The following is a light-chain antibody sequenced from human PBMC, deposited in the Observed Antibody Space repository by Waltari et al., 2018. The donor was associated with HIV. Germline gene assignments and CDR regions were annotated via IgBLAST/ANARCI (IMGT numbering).Light chain of an antibody. V-gene: IGLV2-14*01. CDR1: SSDVGGYNY. CDR3: SSYTSTSTGV. J-gene: IGLJ1*01. Sequence: QSALTQPASVSGSPGQSITISCTGTSSDVGGYNYVSWYQQHPGKAPKFMIYEVSKRPAGVSKRFSGSKSGNTASLTISGLQAEDEAVYYCSSYTSTSTGVFGTGTKVTVL. CDR2: EVS.